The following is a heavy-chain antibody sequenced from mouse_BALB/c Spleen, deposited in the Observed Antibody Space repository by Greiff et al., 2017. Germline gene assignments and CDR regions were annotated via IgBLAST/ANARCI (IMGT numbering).Heavy chain of an antibody. CDR2: INSNGGST. D-gene: IGHD1-2*01. CDR1: GFTFSSYG. V-gene: IGHV5-6-3*01. CDR3: ARVPHYYV. J-gene: IGHJ3*01. Sequence: EVQLVESGGGLVQPGGSLKLSCAASGFTFSSYGMSWVRQTPDKRLELVATINSNGGSTYYPDIVKGRFTISRDNAKNTLYLQMSSLKSEDTAMYYCARVPHYYVWGQGTLVTVSA.